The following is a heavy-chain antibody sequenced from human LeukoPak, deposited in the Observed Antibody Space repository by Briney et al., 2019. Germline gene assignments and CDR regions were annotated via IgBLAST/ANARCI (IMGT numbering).Heavy chain of an antibody. J-gene: IGHJ4*02. CDR2: INHSGST. D-gene: IGHD5-18*01. CDR1: GGSFSGYY. V-gene: IGHV4-34*01. CDR3: ARGPGGYSYGYWN. Sequence: SETLSLTCAVYGGSFSGYYWSWIRQPPGKGLEWIGEINHSGSTNYNPSLKTRVTISVDTSKNQFSLKLSSVTAADTAVYNCARGPGGYSYGYWNWGQGTLVTVSS.